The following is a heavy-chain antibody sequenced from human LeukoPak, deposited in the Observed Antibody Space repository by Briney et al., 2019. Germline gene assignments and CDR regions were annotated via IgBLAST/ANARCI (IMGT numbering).Heavy chain of an antibody. CDR2: IYYSGST. CDR3: ASAYCGGDCYPDY. V-gene: IGHV4-31*03. J-gene: IGHJ4*02. CDR1: GFSLSTSGMC. D-gene: IGHD2-21*02. Sequence: SGPTLVNPTQTLTLTCTFSGFSLSTSGMCVSWVRQPPGKALEWLGYIYYSGSTYYNPSLKSRVTISVDTSKNQFSLKLSSVTAADTAVYYCASAYCGGDCYPDYWGQGTPVTVSS.